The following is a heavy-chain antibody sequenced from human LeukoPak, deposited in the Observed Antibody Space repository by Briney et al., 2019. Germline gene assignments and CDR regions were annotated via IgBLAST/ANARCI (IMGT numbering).Heavy chain of an antibody. CDR3: ARGLGQWLVEGAFDL. J-gene: IGHJ3*01. D-gene: IGHD6-19*01. Sequence: GGSLRLSCAASGFTFSSYWMSWVRQAPGKGLEWVANIKKDGSEKYYVDSVKGRFTISRDNAKTSLYLQMNSLRAEDTAVYYCARGLGQWLVEGAFDLWGQGTMVTVSS. V-gene: IGHV3-7*01. CDR1: GFTFSSYW. CDR2: IKKDGSEK.